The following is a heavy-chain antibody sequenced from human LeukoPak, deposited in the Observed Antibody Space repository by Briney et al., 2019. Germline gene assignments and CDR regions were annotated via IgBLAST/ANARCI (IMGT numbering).Heavy chain of an antibody. Sequence: SETLSLTCTVSGGSISSYYWSWIRQPPGKGLEWIGYIYYSGSTNYNPSLKSRVTISVDTSKNQLSLKLSSVTAADTAVYYCARDNSNYGAFDYWGQGTLVTVSS. CDR1: GGSISSYY. J-gene: IGHJ4*02. CDR2: IYYSGST. V-gene: IGHV4-59*01. D-gene: IGHD4-11*01. CDR3: ARDNSNYGAFDY.